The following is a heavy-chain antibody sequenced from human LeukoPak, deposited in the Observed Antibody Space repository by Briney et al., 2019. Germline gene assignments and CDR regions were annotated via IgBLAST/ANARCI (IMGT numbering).Heavy chain of an antibody. D-gene: IGHD2-2*01. CDR3: ARAEQYCSSTSCLDY. CDR2: INPNSGGT. J-gene: IGHJ4*02. V-gene: IGHV1-2*02. Sequence: ASVKVSCKASGYTFTGYYMHWVRQAPGQGLEWMGWINPNSGGTNYAQKFQGRVTMTRDTSISTAYMELSRLRSDDTVVYYCARAEQYCSSTSCLDYWGQGTLVTVSS. CDR1: GYTFTGYY.